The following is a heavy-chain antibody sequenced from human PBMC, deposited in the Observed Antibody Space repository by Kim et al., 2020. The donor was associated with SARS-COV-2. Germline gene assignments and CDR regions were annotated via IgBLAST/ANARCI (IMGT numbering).Heavy chain of an antibody. CDR1: GYTFTSYG. CDR2: ISAYNGNT. D-gene: IGHD6-13*01. Sequence: ASVKVSCKASGYTFTSYGISWVRQAPGQGLEWMGWISAYNGNTNYAQKLQGRVTMTTDTSTSTAYMELRSLRSDDTAVYYCARSIAAAGNVPYYYGMDVWGQGTTVTVSS. J-gene: IGHJ6*02. CDR3: ARSIAAAGNVPYYYGMDV. V-gene: IGHV1-18*01.